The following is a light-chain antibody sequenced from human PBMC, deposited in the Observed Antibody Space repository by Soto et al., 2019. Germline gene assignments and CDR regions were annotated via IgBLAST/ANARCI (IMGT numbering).Light chain of an antibody. CDR3: QQRSNWPPYT. J-gene: IGKJ2*01. V-gene: IGKV3-11*01. Sequence: EIVLTQSPATLSLSPGERATLSCRASQSVSSYLAWYQQKPGQAPRLLIYDASNRATGIPARFSGSGSGTDFTLTISSLEPEDFAVDYYQQRSNWPPYTFGKGTKLEIK. CDR1: QSVSSY. CDR2: DAS.